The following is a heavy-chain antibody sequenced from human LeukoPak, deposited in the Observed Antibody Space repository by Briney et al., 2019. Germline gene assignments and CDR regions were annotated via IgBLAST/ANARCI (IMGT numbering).Heavy chain of an antibody. CDR3: ARDGRGPNYYYYYYMDV. CDR2: IKQDGNEK. Sequence: PGGSLRLSCEASGFTFSRYRMTWVRQVPGKGLEWVANIKQDGNEKYYVDSVKGRFTISRDNSKNTLYLQMNSLRAEDTAVYYCARDGRGPNYYYYYYMDVWGKGTTVTVSS. CDR1: GFTFSRYR. J-gene: IGHJ6*03. D-gene: IGHD1-26*01. V-gene: IGHV3-7*01.